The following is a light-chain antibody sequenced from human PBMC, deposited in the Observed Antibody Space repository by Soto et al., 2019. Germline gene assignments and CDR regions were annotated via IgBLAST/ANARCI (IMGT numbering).Light chain of an antibody. CDR1: SSDVGGYNY. V-gene: IGLV2-14*03. J-gene: IGLJ2*01. Sequence: QSVLTQPASVSGSPGQSITISCTATSSDVGGYNYVSWYRQHPGKAPRLMIYDVSYRPSGVSNRFSGSKSGNTASLTISGLQAEDEADYYCSSYTSSSTLVIFGGGTQLTVL. CDR2: DVS. CDR3: SSYTSSSTLVI.